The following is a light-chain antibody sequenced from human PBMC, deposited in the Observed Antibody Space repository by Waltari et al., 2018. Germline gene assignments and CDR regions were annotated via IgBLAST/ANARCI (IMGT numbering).Light chain of an antibody. Sequence: DIVLTQSPDSLAVSRGERATINCKSSQSVLYSPNNKNYLGWFQQKTGQPPKLLIYWASMRESGVPDRFSGSGSGTDFTLTISSLQAEDVAVYYCQQYHSVPRTFGQGTKVEI. CDR1: QSVLYSPNNKNY. V-gene: IGKV4-1*01. CDR3: QQYHSVPRT. CDR2: WAS. J-gene: IGKJ1*01.